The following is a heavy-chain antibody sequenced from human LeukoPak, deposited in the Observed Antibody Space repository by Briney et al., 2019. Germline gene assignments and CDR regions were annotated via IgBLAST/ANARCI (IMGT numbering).Heavy chain of an antibody. J-gene: IGHJ2*01. CDR1: GFMFSSYG. CDR3: AGSDTTGYSPREWDYWYFDL. CDR2: MRFDGSKK. V-gene: IGHV3-30*02. Sequence: GGSLRLSCAASGFMFSSYGMHWVRQAPGKGLEWVTFMRFDGSKKYYADSVKGRLTISRDNSKNTLYLQMNSLRAEDTAVYYCAGSDTTGYSPREWDYWYFDLWGRGTLVTVSS. D-gene: IGHD3-9*01.